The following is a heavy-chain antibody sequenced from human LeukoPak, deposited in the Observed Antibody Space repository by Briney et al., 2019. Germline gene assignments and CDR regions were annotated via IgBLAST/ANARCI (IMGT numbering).Heavy chain of an antibody. CDR1: GFTFSDYY. CDR2: ISSSSSTM. Sequence: GGSLRLSCAASGFTFSDYYKSWIRQAPGKGLEWVSYISSSSSTMYYADSVKGRFTISRDNARNSLFLHMNSLRAEDTAVYSCARISNSSSRSFDYWGQGTLVTVSS. J-gene: IGHJ4*02. D-gene: IGHD6-6*01. CDR3: ARISNSSSRSFDY. V-gene: IGHV3-11*04.